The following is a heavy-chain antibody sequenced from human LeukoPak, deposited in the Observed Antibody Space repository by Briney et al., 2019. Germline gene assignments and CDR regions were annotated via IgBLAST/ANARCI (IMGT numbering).Heavy chain of an antibody. CDR1: GDSVSNGNYY. CDR2: IYYTGKT. CDR3: ARVNLWLSMGIDY. Sequence: SETLSLTCTVSGDSVSNGNYYWSWLRQPPGKALEWIGYIYYTGKTYYNPSLEGRVTILVDTSRNHFSVKLSSVTAADTAVYYCARVNLWLSMGIDYWGQGTLVTVSS. D-gene: IGHD5-18*01. J-gene: IGHJ4*02. V-gene: IGHV4-61*03.